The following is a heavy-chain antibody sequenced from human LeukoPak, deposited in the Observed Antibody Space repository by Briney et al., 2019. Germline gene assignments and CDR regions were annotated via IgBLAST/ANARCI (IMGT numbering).Heavy chain of an antibody. CDR2: ISYDGSNK. Sequence: GRSLRLSCAASGFTFSSYAMHWVRQAPGKGLEWVAVISYDGSNKYYADSVKGRFTISRDNSKNTLYLQMNSLRAEDTAVYYCARDRLLDYWGQGTLVTVSS. CDR3: ARDRLLDY. CDR1: GFTFSSYA. V-gene: IGHV3-30-3*01. J-gene: IGHJ4*02. D-gene: IGHD6-25*01.